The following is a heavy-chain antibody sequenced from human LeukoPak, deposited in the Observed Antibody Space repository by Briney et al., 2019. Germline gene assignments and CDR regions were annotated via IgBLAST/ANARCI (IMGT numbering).Heavy chain of an antibody. D-gene: IGHD5-18*01. CDR3: ARGPLPVDTAMVTVDY. J-gene: IGHJ4*02. CDR2: ISYDGSNK. CDR1: GFTFSSYA. V-gene: IGHV3-30*04. Sequence: PGRSLRLSCEASGFTFSSYAMHWVRQAPGKGLEWVAVISYDGSNKYYADSVKGRYTISRDNSKNTLYLQMNSLRAEDTAVYYCARGPLPVDTAMVTVDYWGQGTLVTVSS.